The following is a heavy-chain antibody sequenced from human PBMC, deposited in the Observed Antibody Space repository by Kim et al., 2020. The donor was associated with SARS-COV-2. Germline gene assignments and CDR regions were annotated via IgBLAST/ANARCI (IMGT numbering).Heavy chain of an antibody. V-gene: IGHV4-30-4*01. D-gene: IGHD2-8*01. CDR1: GGSISSGDYY. CDR3: ARAPHESDIVLMVYAIPPPYFDY. CDR2: IYYSGST. Sequence: SETLSLTCTVSGGSISSGDYYWSWIRQPPGKGLEWIGYIYYSGSTYYNPSLKSRVTISVDTSKNQFSLKLSSVTAADTAVYYCARAPHESDIVLMVYAIPPPYFDYWGQGTLVTVSS. J-gene: IGHJ4*02.